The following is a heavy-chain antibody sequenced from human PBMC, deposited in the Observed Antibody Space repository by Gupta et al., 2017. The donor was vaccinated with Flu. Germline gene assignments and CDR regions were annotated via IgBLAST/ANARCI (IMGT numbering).Heavy chain of an antibody. D-gene: IGHD6-6*01. J-gene: IGHJ6*02. V-gene: IGHV3-15*01. Sequence: FTNAWMTWVRQAPGKGLEWVGRIKSITDGGTTDYAAPVKGRFTISKDDSKNTLYLQMNSLKTEDTAVYFCTTDSSSSRSSYYNNIDLWGQG. CDR3: TTDSSSSRSSYYNNIDL. CDR1: FTNAW. CDR2: IKSITDGGTT.